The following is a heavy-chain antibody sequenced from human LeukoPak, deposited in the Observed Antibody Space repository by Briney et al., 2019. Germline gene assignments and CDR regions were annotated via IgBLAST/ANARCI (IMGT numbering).Heavy chain of an antibody. D-gene: IGHD1-20*01. CDR1: GYTFTGYY. Sequence: ASATVSCKASGYTFTGYYMHWVRQAPGQGLEWMGWINPNSGGTNYAQKFQGRVTMTRDTSISTAYMELSRLRSDDTAVYYCARDLKIITGTTRGIWGQGTMVTVSS. CDR3: ARDLKIITGTTRGI. V-gene: IGHV1-2*02. J-gene: IGHJ3*02. CDR2: INPNSGGT.